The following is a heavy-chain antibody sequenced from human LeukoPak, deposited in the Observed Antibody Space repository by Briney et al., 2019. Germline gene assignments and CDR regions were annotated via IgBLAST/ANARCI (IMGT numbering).Heavy chain of an antibody. CDR3: ARGQQWLEAFDF. D-gene: IGHD6-19*01. V-gene: IGHV1-2*02. J-gene: IGHJ4*02. CDR2: INPNSGVT. Sequence: ASVKVSCKASGYTFTGYYIHWVRQAPGQGLEWMGWINPNSGVTHYPQKFQGRVTMTRDTSIRTAYMEVSSLRSDDTAVYYCARGQQWLEAFDFWGLGTLVTVSS. CDR1: GYTFTGYY.